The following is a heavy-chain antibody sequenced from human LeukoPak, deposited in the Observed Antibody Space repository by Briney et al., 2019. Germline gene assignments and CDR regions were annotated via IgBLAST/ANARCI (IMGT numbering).Heavy chain of an antibody. Sequence: SSETLSLTCTVSGSSFEHYFWSWIRQPPGRGLEWIGYVYYSGSTDYSPSLKSRLTISADTSKNQFSLKLNSVTAADMAVYYCASHRRSHGSEYWGQGTLVTVSS. CDR3: ASHRRSHGSEY. D-gene: IGHD3-10*01. J-gene: IGHJ4*02. CDR1: GSSFEHYF. CDR2: VYYSGST. V-gene: IGHV4-59*01.